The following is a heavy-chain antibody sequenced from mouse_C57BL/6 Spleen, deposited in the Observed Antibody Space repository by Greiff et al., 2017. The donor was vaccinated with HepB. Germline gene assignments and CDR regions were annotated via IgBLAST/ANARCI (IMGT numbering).Heavy chain of an antibody. V-gene: IGHV1-52*01. CDR2: IDPSDSET. Sequence: QVQLQQPGAELVRPGSSVKLSCKASGYTFTSYWRHWVKQRPIQGLEWIGNIDPSDSETHYNQKFKDKATLTVDKSSSKAYMQLSSLTSVDSAVYSCARQTAQAAAWFAYWGQGTLVTVSA. CDR1: GYTFTSYW. CDR3: ARQTAQAAAWFAY. D-gene: IGHD3-2*02. J-gene: IGHJ3*01.